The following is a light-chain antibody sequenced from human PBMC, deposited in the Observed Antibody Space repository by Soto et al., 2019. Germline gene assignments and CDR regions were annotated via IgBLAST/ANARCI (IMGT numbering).Light chain of an antibody. CDR3: SSFRSGSTL. CDR1: SSDVGGYNY. V-gene: IGLV2-14*01. J-gene: IGLJ1*01. CDR2: EVS. Sequence: QSVLTQPRSVSGSPGQSVTISCTGTSSDVGGYNYVSWYQQHPGKAPKLMIYEVSNRPSGVSSRFSGSKSGNTASLTISGLQPEDEADYYCSSFRSGSTLFGTGTKLTVL.